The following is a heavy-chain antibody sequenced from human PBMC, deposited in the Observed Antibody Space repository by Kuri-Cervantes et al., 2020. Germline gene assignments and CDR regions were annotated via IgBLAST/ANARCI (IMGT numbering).Heavy chain of an antibody. V-gene: IGHV4-39*07. Sequence: GSLSLSCTVSGGSISDSNYNWAWIRQPPGKGLEWIGEINHSGSTNYNPSLKSRVTISVDTSKNQFSLKLSSVTAADTAVYYCASGYYDILTGYSDYWGQGTLVTVSS. D-gene: IGHD3-9*01. J-gene: IGHJ4*02. CDR3: ASGYYDILTGYSDY. CDR1: GGSISDSNYN. CDR2: INHSGST.